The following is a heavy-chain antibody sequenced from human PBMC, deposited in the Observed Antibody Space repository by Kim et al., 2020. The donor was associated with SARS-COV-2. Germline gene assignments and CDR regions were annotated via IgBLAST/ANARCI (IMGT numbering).Heavy chain of an antibody. D-gene: IGHD1-26*01. Sequence: SETLSLTCTVSGGSISSGGYYWSWIRQHPGKGLEWIGYIYYSGSTYYNPSLKSRVTISVDTSKNQFSLKVSSVTAADTAVYYCARVGGSYRLFDYWGQGTLVTVPS. J-gene: IGHJ4*02. CDR3: ARVGGSYRLFDY. CDR2: IYYSGST. CDR1: GGSISSGGYY. V-gene: IGHV4-31*03.